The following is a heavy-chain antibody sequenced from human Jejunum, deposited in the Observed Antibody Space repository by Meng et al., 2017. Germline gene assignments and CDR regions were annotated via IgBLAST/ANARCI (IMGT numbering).Heavy chain of an antibody. CDR2: IYYSGAT. J-gene: IGHJ4*02. D-gene: IGHD3-16*01. CDR3: VREKRRTYYFDY. CDR1: GDSFTDYY. V-gene: IGHV4-30-4*01. Sequence: QLQLLQWGAGLLKPSETLSLTCTVYGDSFTDYYWSWIRQPPGKGLEWIGYIYYSGATYSNPSLKSRATISIDTSKNQFSLRLTSVTAADTAVYYCVREKRRTYYFDYWGQGTLVTV.